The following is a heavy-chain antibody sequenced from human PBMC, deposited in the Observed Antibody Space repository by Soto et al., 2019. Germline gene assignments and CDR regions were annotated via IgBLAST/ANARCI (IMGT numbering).Heavy chain of an antibody. CDR1: GFTVSSNY. CDR2: IYSGGST. J-gene: IGHJ4*02. Sequence: GVSLRLSCAASGFTVSSNYMSWVRQAPGKGLEWVSVIYSGGSTYYADSVKGRFTISRDNSKNTLYLQMNSLRAEDTAVYYCARVMFPRAYFDYWGQGTLVTVSS. CDR3: ARVMFPRAYFDY. V-gene: IGHV3-53*01. D-gene: IGHD3-10*02.